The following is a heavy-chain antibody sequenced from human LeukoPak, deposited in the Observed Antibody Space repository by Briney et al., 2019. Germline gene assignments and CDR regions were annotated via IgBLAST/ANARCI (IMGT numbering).Heavy chain of an antibody. J-gene: IGHJ5*02. D-gene: IGHD3-9*01. Sequence: SHTLSLTCVVCVDSVSNNSASWSWSGQSPSRGLDWVGRTYYRSRWYKDYAVSVKSRITINPDTSKNQFSLQLNSVTPEDTAVYYCARWLTTWGQGTLVTVSS. CDR3: ARWLTT. V-gene: IGHV6-1*01. CDR2: TYYRSRWYK. CDR1: VDSVSNNSAS.